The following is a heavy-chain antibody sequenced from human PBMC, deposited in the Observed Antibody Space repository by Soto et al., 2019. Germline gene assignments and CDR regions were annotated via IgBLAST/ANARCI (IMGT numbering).Heavy chain of an antibody. CDR3: ATYSSASCNPAYGLDY. J-gene: IGHJ4*02. CDR1: GGSISSHC. D-gene: IGHD2-2*01. CDR2: IYYSGST. V-gene: IGHV4-59*11. Sequence: PSVPPRVPSTFSGGSISSHCWRWIRQPPGKGLEWIGYIYYSGSTTYNPSLRSRVAISVDTSKNQFFLNLHSVTAADTAVYYFATYSSASCNPAYGLDYCAQPTLGTVSS.